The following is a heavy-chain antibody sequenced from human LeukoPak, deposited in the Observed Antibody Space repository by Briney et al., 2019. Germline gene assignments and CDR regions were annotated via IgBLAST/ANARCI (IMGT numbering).Heavy chain of an antibody. J-gene: IGHJ4*02. V-gene: IGHV4-61*01. D-gene: IGHD5-18*01. CDR1: GGSVSSASHY. CDR2: VYYSGST. CDR3: ARGEYSYGRPFDY. Sequence: SETLSLTCTVSGGSVSSASHYWSWIRQPPGKGLEWVGYVYYSGSTNSNPSLKSRVTISLDTSKNQFSLKLSSVTAADTAVYYCARGEYSYGRPFDYWGQGTLVTVSS.